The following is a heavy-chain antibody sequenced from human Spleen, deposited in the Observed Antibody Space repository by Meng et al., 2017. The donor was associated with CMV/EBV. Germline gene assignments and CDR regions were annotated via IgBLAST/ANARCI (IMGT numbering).Heavy chain of an antibody. D-gene: IGHD3-10*01. Sequence: CRGSGYNFTGYFVHWVRQAPGQGLEWMGLMNTNSSGTHSTQRFQGRVTMTRDTSIHTVFLELTSLTSDDTAVYCCARKAGANGRDFDYWGQGTLVTVSS. CDR2: MNTNSSGT. J-gene: IGHJ4*02. CDR1: GYNFTGYF. V-gene: IGHV1-2*02. CDR3: ARKAGANGRDFDY.